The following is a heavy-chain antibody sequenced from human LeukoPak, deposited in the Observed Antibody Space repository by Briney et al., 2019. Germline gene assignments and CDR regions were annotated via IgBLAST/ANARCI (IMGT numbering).Heavy chain of an antibody. V-gene: IGHV1-69*05. J-gene: IGHJ3*02. CDR3: ARGYVSGSYTLAFDI. CDR2: IIPIFGTA. Sequence: ASVKVSCKASGGAFSSYAISWVRQAPGQGLEWMGGIIPIFGTANYAQKFQGRVTITTDESTSTAYMELSSLRSEDTAVYYCARGYVSGSYTLAFDIWGQGTMVTVSS. CDR1: GGAFSSYA. D-gene: IGHD1-26*01.